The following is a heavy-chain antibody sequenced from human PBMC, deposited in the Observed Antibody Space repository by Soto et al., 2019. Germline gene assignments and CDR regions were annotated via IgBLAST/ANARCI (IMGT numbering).Heavy chain of an antibody. CDR1: GFTFSNAW. J-gene: IGHJ4*02. CDR2: IKSKTDGGTT. D-gene: IGHD3-22*01. Sequence: PGGSLRLSCAASGFTFSNAWMNWVRQAPGKGLEWVGRIKSKTDGGTTDYAAPVKGRFTISRDDSKNTLYLQMNSLKTEDTAVYYCTSSYYYDSSGRFDYWGQGILVTVSS. V-gene: IGHV3-15*07. CDR3: TSSYYYDSSGRFDY.